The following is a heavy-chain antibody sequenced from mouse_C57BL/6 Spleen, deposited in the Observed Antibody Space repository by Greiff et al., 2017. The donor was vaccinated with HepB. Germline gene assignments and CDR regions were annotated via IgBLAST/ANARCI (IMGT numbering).Heavy chain of an antibody. CDR1: GYAFSSSW. V-gene: IGHV1-82*01. J-gene: IGHJ2*01. CDR3: ASGDGFDY. D-gene: IGHD2-3*01. CDR2: IYPGDGDT. Sequence: QVQLQQSGPELVKPGASVKISCKASGYAFSSSWMNWVKQRPGKGLEWIGRIYPGDGDTNYNGKFKGKATLTADKSSSTAYMQLSSLTSEDSAVYFCASGDGFDYWGQGTTLTVSS.